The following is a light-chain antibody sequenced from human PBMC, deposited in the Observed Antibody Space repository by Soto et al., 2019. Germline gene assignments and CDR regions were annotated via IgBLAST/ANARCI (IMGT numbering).Light chain of an antibody. J-gene: IGKJ4*01. Sequence: EIVMTQSPATLSVSPGERATLSCRASQSVSSNLAWYQQKPGQAPRLLIYGASTRATGIPARFSGSGSGTDFTLTISSLQPEDVAAYYCQKYNSAPLTFGGVTKVEIK. V-gene: IGKV3-15*01. CDR1: QSVSSN. CDR3: QKYNSAPLT. CDR2: GAS.